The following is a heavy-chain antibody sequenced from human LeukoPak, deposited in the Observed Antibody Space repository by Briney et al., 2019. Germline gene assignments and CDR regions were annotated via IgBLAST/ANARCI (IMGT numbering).Heavy chain of an antibody. D-gene: IGHD5-12*01. Sequence: SETLSLTCTVSGGSIRSYYWSWIRQPPGRGLECIGYIYYSGTTYYNPSLKSRVTISLDGPKNQLSLKMTSVTAADTAVYYCARGLVDTGRSRFDYWGQGTLVTVSS. V-gene: IGHV4-59*12. CDR3: ARGLVDTGRSRFDY. CDR1: GGSIRSYY. J-gene: IGHJ4*02. CDR2: IYYSGTT.